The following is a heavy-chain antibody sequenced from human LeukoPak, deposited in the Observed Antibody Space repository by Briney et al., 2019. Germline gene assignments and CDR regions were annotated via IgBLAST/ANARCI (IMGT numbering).Heavy chain of an antibody. Sequence: GASVKVSCMASGYAFTSYGISWVRQAPGQGLEWMGWISAYNGNTNYAPKLQGRVTMTTDTSTSTAYMELRSLRSDDTAVYYCAREDCSGGSCYSLSLTPVFHVFETWGQGTMVTVSS. V-gene: IGHV1-18*01. J-gene: IGHJ3*02. CDR3: AREDCSGGSCYSLSLTPVFHVFET. CDR1: GYAFTSYG. D-gene: IGHD2-15*01. CDR2: ISAYNGNT.